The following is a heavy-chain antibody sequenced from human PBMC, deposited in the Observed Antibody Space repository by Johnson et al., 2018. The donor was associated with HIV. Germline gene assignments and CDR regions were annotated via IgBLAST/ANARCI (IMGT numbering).Heavy chain of an antibody. J-gene: IGHJ3*02. D-gene: IGHD6-6*01. CDR1: GFTFSDHY. CDR2: ISSSGSTK. CDR3: ARCDSSSPLRAFDI. V-gene: IGHV3-11*04. Sequence: QVQLVESGGGLVKPGGSLRLSCVASGFTFSDHYMSWIRQAPGKGLEWVAHISSSGSTKYYADSVKGRFTISRDNSKNALYLQMNSLRAEDTAVYYCARCDSSSPLRAFDIWGQGTMVTVSS.